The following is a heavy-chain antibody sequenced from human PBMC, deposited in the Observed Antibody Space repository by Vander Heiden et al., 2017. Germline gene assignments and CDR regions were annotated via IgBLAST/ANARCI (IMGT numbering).Heavy chain of an antibody. J-gene: IGHJ4*02. V-gene: IGHV3-30*18. Sequence: QVQLLESGGAVVQPGRSLRPSCPASGFNFGTDAMHSVPRAPGKGLEWVELISHDGSKTYYADSVKGRFTISRDKSKSTLYLQMNSLRADDTAVYYCAKSRAPILVVVPAAKFDYWGQGTLVSVSS. CDR1: GFNFGTDA. CDR2: ISHDGSKT. D-gene: IGHD2-2*01. CDR3: AKSRAPILVVVPAAKFDY.